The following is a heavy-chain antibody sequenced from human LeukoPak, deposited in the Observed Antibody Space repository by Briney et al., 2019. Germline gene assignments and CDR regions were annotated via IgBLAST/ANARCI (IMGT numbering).Heavy chain of an antibody. CDR2: IIPIFGTA. Sequence: SVKVSCKASGGTFSSYAISWVRNGPGQGLEWMGGIIPIFGTANYAQKFQGRVTITADESTSTAYMELSSLRSEDTAVYYCARTPCSSTSCHMYYFDYWGQGTLVTVSS. V-gene: IGHV1-69*01. J-gene: IGHJ4*02. CDR1: GGTFSSYA. CDR3: ARTPCSSTSCHMYYFDY. D-gene: IGHD2-2*02.